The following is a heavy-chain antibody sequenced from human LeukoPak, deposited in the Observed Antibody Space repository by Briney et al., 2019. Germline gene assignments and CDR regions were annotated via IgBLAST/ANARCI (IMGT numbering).Heavy chain of an antibody. Sequence: SVKVSCKASGGTFSHHVLSWVRQAHGQGLEWMGGIIPILATTNYAQKFQGRVTITADESTNTAYMELSSLRSGDTAIYYCARGLWAGVGATTHYWGQGTLVTVSS. CDR1: GGTFSHHV. D-gene: IGHD1-26*01. CDR2: IIPILATT. CDR3: ARGLWAGVGATTHY. V-gene: IGHV1-69*13. J-gene: IGHJ4*02.